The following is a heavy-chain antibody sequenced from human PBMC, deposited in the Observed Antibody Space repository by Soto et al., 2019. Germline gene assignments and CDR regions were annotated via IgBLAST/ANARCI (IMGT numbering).Heavy chain of an antibody. CDR2: IYTSGST. CDR1: GGSISSYY. CDR3: ARDNEVPAATFYYYYYGMDV. D-gene: IGHD2-2*01. Sequence: PSETLSLTCTVSGGSISSYYWGWIRQPAGKGLEWIGRIYTSGSTNYNPSLKSRVTMSVDTSKNQFSLKLSSVTAADTAVYYCARDNEVPAATFYYYYYGMDVWGQGTTVTVSS. J-gene: IGHJ6*02. V-gene: IGHV4-4*07.